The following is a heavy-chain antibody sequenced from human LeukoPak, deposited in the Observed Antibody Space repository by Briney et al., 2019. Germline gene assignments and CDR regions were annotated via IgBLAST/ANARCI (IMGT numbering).Heavy chain of an antibody. CDR1: GYTPTSYD. J-gene: IGHJ4*02. V-gene: IGHV1-8*01. D-gene: IGHD3-22*01. CDR2: MNPNSGYT. Sequence: ASVKVSCKASGYTPTSYDINWVRQAAGQGREWMGWMNPNSGYTGYAKKFQGIVAMTRNTSISIAYMELRSLRSEDTAVYYCARGPNPNYDDSSGYYPLWGQGTLVTVSS. CDR3: ARGPNPNYDDSSGYYPL.